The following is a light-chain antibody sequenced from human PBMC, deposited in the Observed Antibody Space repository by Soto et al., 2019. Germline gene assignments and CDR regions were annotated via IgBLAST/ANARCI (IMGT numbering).Light chain of an antibody. V-gene: IGKV3-20*01. CDR3: QQYDSSPRT. J-gene: IGKJ1*01. CDR2: GAS. CDR1: QNINSNY. Sequence: EIGLTQSPGTLSLSPGERATLSCRASQNINSNYLAWYQQKPGQSPRVLMYGASSRAPGIPDRFSGSASETDFTLTISRLEPEDFAVYYCQQYDSSPRTFGQGTKVEIK.